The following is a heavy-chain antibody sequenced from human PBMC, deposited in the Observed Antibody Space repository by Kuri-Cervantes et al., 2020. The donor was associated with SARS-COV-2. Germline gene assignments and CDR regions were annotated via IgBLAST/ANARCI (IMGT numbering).Heavy chain of an antibody. CDR1: GGSFSGYY. D-gene: IGHD6-19*01. J-gene: IGHJ6*02. Sequence: GSLRLSCAVYGGSFSGYYWSWIRQPPGKGLEWIEEINHSGSTNYNPSLKSRVTISVDTSKNQFSLKLSSVTAADTAVYYCARGVGAAVAGTLITIYYYYGMDVWGQGTTVTVSS. CDR2: INHSGST. V-gene: IGHV4-34*01. CDR3: ARGVGAAVAGTLITIYYYYGMDV.